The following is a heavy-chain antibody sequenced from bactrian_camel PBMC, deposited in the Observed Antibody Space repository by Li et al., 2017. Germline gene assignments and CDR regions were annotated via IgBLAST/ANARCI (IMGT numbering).Heavy chain of an antibody. CDR1: GHTGRMYC. CDR3: AAGRLGRSCSYEH. J-gene: IGHJ4*01. CDR2: LASDGST. V-gene: IGHV3S55*01. Sequence: VQLVESGGGLVQAGGSLRPSCGSSSGHTGRMYCMAWFRLAPGKEREGVVALASDGSTWYADSVKGRFTISKDDLKDTLYLQMNSLKPEDTGRYYCAAGRLGRSCSYEHRGQGTQVTVS.